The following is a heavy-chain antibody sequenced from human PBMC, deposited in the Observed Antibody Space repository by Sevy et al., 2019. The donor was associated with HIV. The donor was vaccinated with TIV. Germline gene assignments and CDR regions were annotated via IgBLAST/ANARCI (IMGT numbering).Heavy chain of an antibody. D-gene: IGHD6-13*01. CDR2: ISYEGTET. CDR3: ARDGGYSIKWYPLY. Sequence: GGSPRLSCAASGFAFSSHAMHWVRQAPGKGLEWVAVISYEGTETFYAASVEGRFTISSDNSKNMLSLQINSLRPEDTAVYYCARDGGYSIKWYPLYWGHGTLVTVSS. J-gene: IGHJ4*01. CDR1: GFAFSSHA. V-gene: IGHV3-30-3*01.